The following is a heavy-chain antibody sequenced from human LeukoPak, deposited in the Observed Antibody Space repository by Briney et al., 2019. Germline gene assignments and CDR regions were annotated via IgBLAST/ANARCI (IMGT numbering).Heavy chain of an antibody. CDR3: ARVWYDSSGYRHPPDY. CDR1: GFTFNNYA. CDR2: ISSSSSYI. V-gene: IGHV3-21*01. D-gene: IGHD3-22*01. Sequence: GGSLRLSCAASGFTFNNYAMNWVRQAPGKGLEWVSSISSSSSYIYYADSVKGRFTISRDNAKNSLYLQMNSLRAEDTAVYYCARVWYDSSGYRHPPDYWGQGTLVTVSS. J-gene: IGHJ4*02.